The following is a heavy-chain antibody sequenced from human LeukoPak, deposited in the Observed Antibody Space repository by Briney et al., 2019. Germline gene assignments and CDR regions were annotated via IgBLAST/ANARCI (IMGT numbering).Heavy chain of an antibody. V-gene: IGHV1-69*06. J-gene: IGHJ6*04. CDR3: ARGPRYIVVVPAAIQDYYYGMDV. CDR1: GGTFSSYA. D-gene: IGHD2-2*02. CDR2: IIPIFGTA. Sequence: SAKVSCKAPGGTFSSYAISWVRQAPGQGLEWMGGIIPIFGTANYAQKFQGRVTITADKSTSTAYMELSSLRSEDTAVYYCARGPRYIVVVPAAIQDYYYGMDVWGKGTTVTVSS.